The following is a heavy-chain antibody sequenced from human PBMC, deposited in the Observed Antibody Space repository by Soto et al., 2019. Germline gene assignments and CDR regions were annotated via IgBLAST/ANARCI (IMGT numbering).Heavy chain of an antibody. Sequence: PSETLSLTCIVSGDSVTSGSYYWTWLRQPPGKGLEWIGYISYTGRTKYNTSLQSRVTISVDTSKNDSSLNLSSVTAADTAVYFCAREWGLLPYYVMNVWGHGTAVTVSS. CDR2: ISYTGRT. V-gene: IGHV4-61*03. D-gene: IGHD7-27*01. CDR3: AREWGLLPYYVMNV. CDR1: GDSVTSGSYY. J-gene: IGHJ6*02.